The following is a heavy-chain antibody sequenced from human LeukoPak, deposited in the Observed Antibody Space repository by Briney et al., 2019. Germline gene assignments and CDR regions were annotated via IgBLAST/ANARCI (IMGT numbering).Heavy chain of an antibody. Sequence: GSLRLSCAASGFTFSTYVMSWVRQAPGKGLEWIGSIYYSGNTDYNPSLKSRVTISVDTSKNQFSLKLNSVTAADTAVYYCARHPKGYFSRFDPWGQGTLVTVSS. CDR1: GFTFSTYV. D-gene: IGHD2-15*01. CDR2: IYYSGNT. J-gene: IGHJ5*02. CDR3: ARHPKGYFSRFDP. V-gene: IGHV4-39*01.